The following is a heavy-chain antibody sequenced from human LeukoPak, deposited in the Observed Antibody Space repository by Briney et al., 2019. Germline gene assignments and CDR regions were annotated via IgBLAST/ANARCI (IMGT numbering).Heavy chain of an antibody. J-gene: IGHJ3*02. Sequence: ASVKVSCKASGYTFTGYYMHWVRQAPGQGLEWMGGIIPIFGTANYAQKFQGRVTITADESTSTAYMELSSLRSEDTAVYYCASSEYSYGYDGDAFDIWGQGTMVTVSS. CDR3: ASSEYSYGYDGDAFDI. CDR2: IIPIFGTA. CDR1: GYTFTGYY. V-gene: IGHV1-69*13. D-gene: IGHD5-18*01.